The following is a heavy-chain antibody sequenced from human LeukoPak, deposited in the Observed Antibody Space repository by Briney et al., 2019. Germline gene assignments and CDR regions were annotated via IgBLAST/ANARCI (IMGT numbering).Heavy chain of an antibody. J-gene: IGHJ6*04. D-gene: IGHD6-13*01. Sequence: SGGSLRLSCAASGFTFSSYSMNWVRQAPEKGLEWVSSISSSSSYIYYADSVKGRFTISRDNAKNSLHLQMNSLRAEDTAVYYCASWSYTMGQPGIAAAGTYYYGMDVWGKGTTVTVSS. V-gene: IGHV3-21*01. CDR2: ISSSSSYI. CDR3: ASWSYTMGQPGIAAAGTYYYGMDV. CDR1: GFTFSSYS.